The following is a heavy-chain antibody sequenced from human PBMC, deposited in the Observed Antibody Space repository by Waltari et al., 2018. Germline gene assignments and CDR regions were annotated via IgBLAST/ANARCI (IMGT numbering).Heavy chain of an antibody. Sequence: EVQLVESGGGLIQPGGSLRLSCAASGFTVSSNYMSWVRQAPGKGLEWVSVIYSGGSTYYADSVKGRFTISRDNSKNTLYLQMNSLRAEDTAVYYCARGHVLLWFGEGSYFDPWGQGTLVTVSS. J-gene: IGHJ5*02. CDR2: IYSGGST. D-gene: IGHD3-10*01. CDR1: GFTVSSNY. V-gene: IGHV3-53*01. CDR3: ARGHVLLWFGEGSYFDP.